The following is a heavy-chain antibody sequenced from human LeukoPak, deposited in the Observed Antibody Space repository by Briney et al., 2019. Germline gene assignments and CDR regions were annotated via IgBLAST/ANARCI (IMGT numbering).Heavy chain of an antibody. CDR1: GGSFSGYY. V-gene: IGHV4-34*01. CDR2: INHSGST. CDR3: ATLQGIVDY. D-gene: IGHD1-26*01. J-gene: IGHJ4*02. Sequence: PSETLSLTCAVYGGSFSGYYWSWIRQPPGKGLEWIGEINHSGSTNYNPSLKSRVTISVDTSKNQFSLKLSSVTAADSAVYYCATLQGIVDYWGQGTLVTVSS.